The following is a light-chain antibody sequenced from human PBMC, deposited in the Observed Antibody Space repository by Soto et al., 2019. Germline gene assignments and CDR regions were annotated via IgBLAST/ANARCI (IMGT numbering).Light chain of an antibody. Sequence: DILMTQSPSTLSESVGDRVTITCRASQSVSSWLAWYQQNPGKAPTLLIHTASTLQSGVPSRFSGSGSGTDFTLTISCLQSEDFATYYCQQYYSYPPRTFGQGANVDIK. CDR2: TAS. J-gene: IGKJ1*01. CDR1: QSVSSW. V-gene: IGKV1-5*03. CDR3: QQYYSYPPRT.